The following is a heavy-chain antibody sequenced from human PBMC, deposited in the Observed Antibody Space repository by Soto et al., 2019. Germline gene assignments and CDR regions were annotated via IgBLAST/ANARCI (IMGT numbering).Heavy chain of an antibody. J-gene: IGHJ3*02. D-gene: IGHD2-2*03. CDR1: GFSFSTNS. Sequence: EVQLVQSGGGLVQPGGSLRLSCAGSGFSFSTNSMNWVRQAPGKGLEWVSYISGSGSPKNYADSVKGRFTISRDNDQNSLYLQMNSRRVEDTAVYYCVRDGYCGSTSCSRGAFDIWGQGTMVTVSS. CDR3: VRDGYCGSTSCSRGAFDI. CDR2: ISGSGSPK. V-gene: IGHV3-48*01.